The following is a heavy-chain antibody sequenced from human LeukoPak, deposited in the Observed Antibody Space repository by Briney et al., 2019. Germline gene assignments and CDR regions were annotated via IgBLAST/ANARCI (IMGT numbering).Heavy chain of an antibody. Sequence: SETLSLTCTVSGGSMSTYYWSWIRQPPGKGLEWIGYIFHSGGTNYNPSLKSRLTISVDTTKNQFSLKRSSVTAADTAVYYCARELRSGGVSNWGQGTLVTVSS. CDR1: GGSMSTYY. V-gene: IGHV4-59*01. CDR3: ARELRSGGVSN. J-gene: IGHJ4*02. D-gene: IGHD3-16*01. CDR2: IFHSGGT.